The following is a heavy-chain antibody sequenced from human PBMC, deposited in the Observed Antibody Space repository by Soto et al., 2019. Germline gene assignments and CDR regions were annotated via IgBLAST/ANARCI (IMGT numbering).Heavy chain of an antibody. CDR2: IIPILGIA. CDR1: GGTFSSYT. D-gene: IGHD5-18*01. V-gene: IGHV1-69*02. Sequence: SVKVSCKASGGTFSSYTISWVRQAPGQGLEWMGRIIPILGIANYAQKFQGRVTITEDTSTDTAYMELSSLRSEDTAAYYCATSRIQLWLWPYYYGMDVWGQGTTVTVSS. CDR3: ATSRIQLWLWPYYYGMDV. J-gene: IGHJ6*02.